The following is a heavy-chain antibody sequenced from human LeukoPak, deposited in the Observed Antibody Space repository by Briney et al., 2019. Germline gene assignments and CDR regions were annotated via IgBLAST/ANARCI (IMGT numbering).Heavy chain of an antibody. CDR3: ARGRGTMIAVFGIYLDL. V-gene: IGHV1-2*02. J-gene: IGHJ2*01. CDR1: GSPFIGSF. CDR2: INPISGDT. D-gene: IGHD1-14*01. Sequence: ASVKVSCKASGSPFIGSFLHWVRQAPGQGLEWMGGINPISGDTNSEQKFQGRLTMTRDPSKTPAYMELSGLRPDDTALYYCARGRGTMIAVFGIYLDLWGRGTPVTVSS.